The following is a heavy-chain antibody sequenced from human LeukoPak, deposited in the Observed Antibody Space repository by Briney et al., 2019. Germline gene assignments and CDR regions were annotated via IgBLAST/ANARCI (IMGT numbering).Heavy chain of an antibody. V-gene: IGHV1-2*02. Sequence: GASGKVSCKASGYTFTGYYMHWVRQAPGQGLEWMGWINPNSGGTNYAQKFQGRVTMTRDTSISTAYMEMSRLRSDDTAVYYCATARGSTIGHYWAQGTLVTVSS. CDR3: ATARGSTIGHY. CDR2: INPNSGGT. D-gene: IGHD2-2*01. J-gene: IGHJ4*02. CDR1: GYTFTGYY.